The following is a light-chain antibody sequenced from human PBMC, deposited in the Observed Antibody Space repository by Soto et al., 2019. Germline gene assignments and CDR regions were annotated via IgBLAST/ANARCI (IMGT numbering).Light chain of an antibody. V-gene: IGLV1-40*01. CDR3: QSYDSSLSALI. CDR1: SSNIGAGYD. Sequence: QSVLTQPPSVSGAPGQRVTMSCTGSSSNIGAGYDVHWYQQLPGTAPKLLIFGNSNRPSGVRDRFSGSKSGTSASLAITGLQAEDEADYYCQSYDSSLSALIFGGGTKVTVL. J-gene: IGLJ2*01. CDR2: GNS.